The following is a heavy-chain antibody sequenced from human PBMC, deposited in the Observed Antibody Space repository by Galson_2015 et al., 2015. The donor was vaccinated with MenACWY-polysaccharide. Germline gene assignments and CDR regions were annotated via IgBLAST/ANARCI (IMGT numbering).Heavy chain of an antibody. CDR1: GGSISRRSHY. V-gene: IGHV4-39*07. CDR3: ARDSHYYGSGSHGWFDP. J-gene: IGHJ5*02. D-gene: IGHD3-10*01. CDR2: VYDSGKT. Sequence: ETLSLTCTVSGGSISRRSHYWGWIRQPPGKGLEWIGSVYDSGKTYYNPSLKSRGIISVDTSRNQFSLKLSSVTAADTAVYWCARDSHYYGSGSHGWFDPWGQGTLVSVSS.